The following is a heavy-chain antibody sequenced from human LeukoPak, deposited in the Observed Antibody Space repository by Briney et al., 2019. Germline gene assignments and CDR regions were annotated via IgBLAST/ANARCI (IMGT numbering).Heavy chain of an antibody. CDR3: ARDLVPGGSYIAFDI. Sequence: GGSLRLSCAASGFTFSSYWMSWVRQAPGKGLEWVANIKQDGSEKYYVDSVKGRFTISRDNAKNSLYLQMDSLRADDTSVYYCARDLVPGGSYIAFDIWGQGTMVTVSS. V-gene: IGHV3-7*01. D-gene: IGHD1-26*01. CDR1: GFTFSSYW. J-gene: IGHJ3*02. CDR2: IKQDGSEK.